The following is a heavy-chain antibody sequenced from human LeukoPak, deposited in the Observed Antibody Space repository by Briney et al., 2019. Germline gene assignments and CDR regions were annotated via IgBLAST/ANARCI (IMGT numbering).Heavy chain of an antibody. CDR1: GGTFSSYA. CDR3: ARGPTSTSCLRL. V-gene: IGHV1-69*06. Sequence: ASVKVSCKASGGTFSSYAISWVRQAPGQGLEWMGGIIPIFGTANYAQKFQGRVTITADKSTSTAYMELSSLRSEGTAVYYCARGPTSTSCLRLWGQGTLVTVSS. D-gene: IGHD2-2*01. J-gene: IGHJ4*02. CDR2: IIPIFGTA.